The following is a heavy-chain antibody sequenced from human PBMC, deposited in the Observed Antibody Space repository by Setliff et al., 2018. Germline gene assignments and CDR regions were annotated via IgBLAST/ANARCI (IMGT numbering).Heavy chain of an antibody. D-gene: IGHD3-22*01. V-gene: IGHV1-24*01. CDR2: FDPEDGET. Sequence: ASVKVSCKVSGYTLTELSMHWVRQAPGKGLEWMRGFDPEDGETIYAQKFQGRVTMTEDTSTDTAYMELSSLRSEDTAVYYCATLAFTYYYDSSGYYPHDYWGQGTLVTVSS. CDR1: GYTLTELS. J-gene: IGHJ4*02. CDR3: ATLAFTYYYDSSGYYPHDY.